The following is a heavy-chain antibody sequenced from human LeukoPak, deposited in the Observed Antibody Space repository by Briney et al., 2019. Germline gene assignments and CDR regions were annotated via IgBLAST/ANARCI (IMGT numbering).Heavy chain of an antibody. CDR3: ARGGIAVAGTHPFDY. Sequence: GGSLRLSCAASGFTVSSNYMSWVRQAPGNGLEWVSIIYSGGNTYYADSVKGRFTISRDNSKNTLYLQMNSLRAEDTAVYYCARGGIAVAGTHPFDYWGQGTLVTVSS. V-gene: IGHV3-66*01. J-gene: IGHJ4*02. CDR1: GFTVSSNY. CDR2: IYSGGNT. D-gene: IGHD6-19*01.